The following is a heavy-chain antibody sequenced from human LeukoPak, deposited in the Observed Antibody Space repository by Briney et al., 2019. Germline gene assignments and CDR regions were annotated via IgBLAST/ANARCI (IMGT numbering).Heavy chain of an antibody. D-gene: IGHD3-16*01. CDR3: ARVGSTAAPGHFDY. CDR1: GCSISSYY. V-gene: IGHV4-59*01. CDR2: IYYSGST. J-gene: IGHJ4*02. Sequence: SETLSLTCTVSGCSISSYYWSWIRQPPGKGLEWIGYIYYSGSTDYNPHLESGVTISVDTSNDQFSLKLSSMTAADTAVYYWARVGSTAAPGHFDYWGQGTLVTVSS.